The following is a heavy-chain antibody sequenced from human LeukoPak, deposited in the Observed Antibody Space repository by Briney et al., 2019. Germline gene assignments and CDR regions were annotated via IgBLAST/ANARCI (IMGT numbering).Heavy chain of an antibody. V-gene: IGHV1-58*02. Sequence: SVKVSCKASGGTFSSYAISWVRQAPGQGLEWIGWIVVGSGNTNYAQKFQERVTITRDMSTSTAYMELSSLRSEDTAVYYCAAPSRIQLDYWGQGTLVTVSS. CDR1: GGTFSSYA. CDR2: IVVGSGNT. CDR3: AAPSRIQLDY. D-gene: IGHD5-18*01. J-gene: IGHJ4*02.